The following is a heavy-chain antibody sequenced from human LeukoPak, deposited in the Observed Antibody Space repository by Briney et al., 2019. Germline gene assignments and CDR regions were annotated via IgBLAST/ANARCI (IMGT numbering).Heavy chain of an antibody. J-gene: IGHJ4*02. CDR3: TKGTIWLPFDY. D-gene: IGHD5-18*01. CDR2: ITARADST. CDR1: GFTFSNYA. Sequence: GGSLRLSCAASGFTFSNYAMSWVRQAPGKGLEWVSGITARADSTYYADSVKGRFTISRDNSKNTLYLQMNSLRAEDTAVYYCTKGTIWLPFDYWGQGTLVTVSS. V-gene: IGHV3-23*01.